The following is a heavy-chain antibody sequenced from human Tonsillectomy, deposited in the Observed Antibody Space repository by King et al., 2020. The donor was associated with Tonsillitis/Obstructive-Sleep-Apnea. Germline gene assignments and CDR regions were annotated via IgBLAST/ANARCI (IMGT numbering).Heavy chain of an antibody. Sequence: VQLVESGGGLIQPGGSLRLSCAASGFTVSGYFLTWVRPVPERGLEWVAVIYTGGTTFYADSVRGRFTISRDNSENTLYLQMNNLRVEDTAVYYCVRGGFDYWGQGTLVTVSS. CDR3: VRGGFDY. CDR1: GFTVSGYF. J-gene: IGHJ4*02. D-gene: IGHD3-10*01. CDR2: IYTGGTT. V-gene: IGHV3-53*01.